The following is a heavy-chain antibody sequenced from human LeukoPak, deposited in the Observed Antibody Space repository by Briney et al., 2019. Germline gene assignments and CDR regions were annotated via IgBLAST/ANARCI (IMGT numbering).Heavy chain of an antibody. J-gene: IGHJ6*03. D-gene: IGHD3-10*01. V-gene: IGHV3-30*02. CDR1: GFSFSSYG. CDR3: AKDGYFGSGTYYYYYMDV. Sequence: GGSLRLSCAASGFSFSSYGMHWVRQAPGKGLEWVAFIGYDGSNKYYAESVKGRFTISRDNSKNTLYLQMDSLRAEDTAVYYCAKDGYFGSGTYYYYYMDVWGKGTTVTISS. CDR2: IGYDGSNK.